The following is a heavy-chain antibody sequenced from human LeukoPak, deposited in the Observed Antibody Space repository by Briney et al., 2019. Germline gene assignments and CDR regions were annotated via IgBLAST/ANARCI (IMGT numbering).Heavy chain of an antibody. CDR2: INSDGSST. CDR3: ARGPRGYYYYMDV. J-gene: IGHJ6*03. Sequence: GGSLRLSCAASGFTFSSYWMHWVRQAPGKGLVWVSRINSDGSSTIYADSVKGRFTISRDNAKNTLYLQMNSLRAEDTAVYYCARGPRGYYYYMDVWGKGTTVTVSS. CDR1: GFTFSSYW. V-gene: IGHV3-74*01.